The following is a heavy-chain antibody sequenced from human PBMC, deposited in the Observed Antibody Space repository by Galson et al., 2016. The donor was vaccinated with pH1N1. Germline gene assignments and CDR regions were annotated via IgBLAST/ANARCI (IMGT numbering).Heavy chain of an antibody. CDR2: LYSSGGT. Sequence: TLSLTCSVSGDSISSKTFYWSWLRQPAGKGLQWIGLLYSSGGTNYNPSLKGRVTMSADTSKNEFSLKMTSVTAADTAVYYCARGGEEILSFGEPHNWFDPWGQGTLVTVSS. CDR3: ARGGEEILSFGEPHNWFDP. D-gene: IGHD3-10*01. J-gene: IGHJ5*02. CDR1: GDSISSKTFY. V-gene: IGHV4-61*02.